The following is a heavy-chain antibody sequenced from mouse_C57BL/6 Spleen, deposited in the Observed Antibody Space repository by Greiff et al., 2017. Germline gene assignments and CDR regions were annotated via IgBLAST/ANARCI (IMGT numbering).Heavy chain of an antibody. D-gene: IGHD1-1*01. Sequence: EVKLVESEGGLVQPGSSMKLSCTASGFTFSDYYMAWVRQVPEKGLEWVANINYDGSSTYYLDSLKSRFIISRDNAKNILYLQMSSLKSEYTATYYWARGDGSSLYYAMDYWGQGTSVTVSS. CDR1: GFTFSDYY. CDR2: INYDGSST. CDR3: ARGDGSSLYYAMDY. V-gene: IGHV5-16*01. J-gene: IGHJ4*01.